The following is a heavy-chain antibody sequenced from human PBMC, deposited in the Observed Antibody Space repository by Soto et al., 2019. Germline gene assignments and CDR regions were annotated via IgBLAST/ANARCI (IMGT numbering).Heavy chain of an antibody. D-gene: IGHD2-2*01. CDR2: IYSDGYT. Sequence: PGGSLRLSCAASGFNVSISYMSWVPQVPGKGLEWVSIIYSDGYTYYAASVKGRFTISRDNFKNTLYLQMSSLRAEDTAVYYCARRKYCSSTTCFDYWGQGTLVTVSS. J-gene: IGHJ4*02. CDR3: ARRKYCSSTTCFDY. CDR1: GFNVSISY. V-gene: IGHV3-66*01.